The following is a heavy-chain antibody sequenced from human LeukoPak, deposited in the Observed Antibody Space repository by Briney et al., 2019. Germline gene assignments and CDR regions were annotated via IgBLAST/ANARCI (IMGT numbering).Heavy chain of an antibody. J-gene: IGHJ4*02. V-gene: IGHV3-23*01. CDR2: ISGSGGST. CDR1: GFTFNNYA. Sequence: PGGSLRLSCAASGFTFNNYAMSWVRQAPGKGLEWVSAISGSGGSTFYADSVKGRFTISRDGSKNTLFLQVNSLRAEDTAVYYCAKETQLTVSALFDYWGQGTLVTVSS. D-gene: IGHD1-1*01. CDR3: AKETQLTVSALFDY.